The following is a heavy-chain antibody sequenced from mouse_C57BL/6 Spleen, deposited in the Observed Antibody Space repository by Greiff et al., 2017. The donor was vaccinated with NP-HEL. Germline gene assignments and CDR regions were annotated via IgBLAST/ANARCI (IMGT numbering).Heavy chain of an antibody. D-gene: IGHD4-1*01. V-gene: IGHV8-12*01. CDR2: IHWDDDK. CDR1: GFSLSTSGMG. CDR3: ARRAKNWDGYFDV. Sequence: QVTLKVCGPGILQSSQTLSLTCSFSGFSLSTSGMGVSWIRQPSGKGLEWLAHIHWDDDKRYNPSLKSRLTISKDTSRNQVFLKITSVDTADTATYYCARRAKNWDGYFDVWGTGTTVTVSS. J-gene: IGHJ1*03.